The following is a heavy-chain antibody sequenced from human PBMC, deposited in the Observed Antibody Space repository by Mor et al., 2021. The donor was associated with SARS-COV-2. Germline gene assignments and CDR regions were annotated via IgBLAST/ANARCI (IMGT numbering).Heavy chain of an antibody. CDR3: ARMAYYDSSGLTDYYYYMDV. Sequence: VAVIWFDGSHKNFADSVKGRFTISRDNSKNTLYLQMNSLRAEDTAVYYCARMAYYDSSGLTDYYYYMDVWGKGT. CDR2: IWFDGSHK. V-gene: IGHV3-33*01. D-gene: IGHD3-22*01. J-gene: IGHJ6*03.